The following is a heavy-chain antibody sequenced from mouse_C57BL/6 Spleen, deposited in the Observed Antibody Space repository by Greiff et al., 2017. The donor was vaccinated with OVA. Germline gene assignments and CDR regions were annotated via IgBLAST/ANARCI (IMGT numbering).Heavy chain of an antibody. CDR3: ARGGLLRSFDY. Sequence: EVQLVESEGGLVQPGSSMKLSCTASGFTFSDYYMAWVRQVPEKGLEWVANINYDGSSTYYLDSLKSRFIISRDNAKNILYLQMSSLKSEDTATYYCARGGLLRSFDYWGQGTTLTVSS. J-gene: IGHJ2*01. CDR1: GFTFSDYY. CDR2: INYDGSST. D-gene: IGHD1-1*01. V-gene: IGHV5-16*01.